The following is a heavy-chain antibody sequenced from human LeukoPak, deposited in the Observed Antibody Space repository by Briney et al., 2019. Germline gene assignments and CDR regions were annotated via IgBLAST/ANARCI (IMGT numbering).Heavy chain of an antibody. CDR1: GYSISSGYY. Sequence: SETLSLTCTVSGYSISSGYYWGWSRQPPGKGLEWIGSIYHSGSTYYNPSLKSRVTISVDTSKNQFSLKLSSVTAADTAVYYCASENDAFDIWGQGTMVTVSS. CDR3: ASENDAFDI. CDR2: IYHSGST. J-gene: IGHJ3*02. V-gene: IGHV4-38-2*02.